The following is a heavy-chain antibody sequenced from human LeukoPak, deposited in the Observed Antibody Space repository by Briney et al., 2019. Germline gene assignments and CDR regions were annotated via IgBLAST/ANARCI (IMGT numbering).Heavy chain of an antibody. J-gene: IGHJ3*02. CDR3: AKGEVFFDI. CDR1: GFPFSNYG. V-gene: IGHV3-30*18. CDR2: ISSDGSDK. Sequence: QPGGSLRLSCAASGFPFSNYGMHWVRQAPGKGLEWVAVISSDGSDKYYADSVKGRFTISRDNSKNTLYLQMNSLRAEDTAVYYCAKGEVFFDIWGQGTMVTVSS.